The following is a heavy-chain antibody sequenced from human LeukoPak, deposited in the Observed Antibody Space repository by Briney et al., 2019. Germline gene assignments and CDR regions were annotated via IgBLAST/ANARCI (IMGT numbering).Heavy chain of an antibody. V-gene: IGHV1-2*02. CDR3: ARERGYYDSSGYSS. J-gene: IGHJ5*02. D-gene: IGHD3-22*01. Sequence: ASVKVSCKASGYTFTGYYMHWVRQAPGQGLEWMGWVNPNSGGTNYAQKFQGRVTMTRDTSISTAYMELSRLRSDDTAVYYFARERGYYDSSGYSSWGQGTLVTVSS. CDR1: GYTFTGYY. CDR2: VNPNSGGT.